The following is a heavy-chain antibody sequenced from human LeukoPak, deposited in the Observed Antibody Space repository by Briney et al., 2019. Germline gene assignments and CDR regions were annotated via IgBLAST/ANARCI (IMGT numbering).Heavy chain of an antibody. Sequence: GESLKISCKGSGYSFTGYWIDWVRQMPGKGLEWMGIIYPGDSDTRYSPSFQGQVTISADKSISTAYLQWSSLKASDTAMYYCARPLVSITMIVVVITTSPGNEAEYFQHWGQGTLVTVSS. V-gene: IGHV5-51*01. D-gene: IGHD3-22*01. CDR1: GYSFTGYW. CDR2: IYPGDSDT. CDR3: ARPLVSITMIVVVITTSPGNEAEYFQH. J-gene: IGHJ1*01.